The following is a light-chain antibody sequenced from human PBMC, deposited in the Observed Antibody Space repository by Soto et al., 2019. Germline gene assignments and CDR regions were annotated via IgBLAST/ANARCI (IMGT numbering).Light chain of an antibody. J-gene: IGLJ2*01. CDR3: CSYASYSTRVI. V-gene: IGLV2-14*03. CDR1: GSDVGGYNF. CDR2: DVN. Sequence: QSVLTQPASVSGSPGQSITISCTGTGSDVGGYNFVSWYQQHPGKAPKLMIYDVNIRPSGVSNRFSGSKSGNTASLTISGLQAEDEADYYCCSYASYSTRVIFGGGTKVTVL.